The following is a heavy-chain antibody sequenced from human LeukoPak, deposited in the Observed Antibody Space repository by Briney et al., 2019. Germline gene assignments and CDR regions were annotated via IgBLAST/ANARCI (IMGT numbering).Heavy chain of an antibody. CDR2: ISSSSSTI. Sequence: GGSLRLSCAASGFTFSSYSMNWVRQAPGKGLEWVSYISSSSSTIYYADSVKGRFTISRDNARNSLYLQMNSLRDEDTAVYYCARELPGGYGMDVWGQGTTVTVSS. CDR3: ARELPGGYGMDV. V-gene: IGHV3-48*02. CDR1: GFTFSSYS. J-gene: IGHJ6*02.